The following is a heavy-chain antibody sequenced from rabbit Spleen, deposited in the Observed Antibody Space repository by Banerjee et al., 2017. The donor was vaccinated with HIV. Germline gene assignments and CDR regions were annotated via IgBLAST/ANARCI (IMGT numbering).Heavy chain of an antibody. CDR2: IYTGRGST. CDR1: GFDFSNYS. D-gene: IGHD4-1*01. CDR3: ARNANGGWDL. J-gene: IGHJ6*01. Sequence: QLEETGGGLVQPGGSLTLSCKTSGFDFSNYSMSWVRQAPGKGLEWIGAIYTGRGSTDYASWVKGRFTISSDNAQNTVDLQMNSLTPADTATYFCARNANGGWDLWGQGTLVTVS. V-gene: IGHV1S7*01.